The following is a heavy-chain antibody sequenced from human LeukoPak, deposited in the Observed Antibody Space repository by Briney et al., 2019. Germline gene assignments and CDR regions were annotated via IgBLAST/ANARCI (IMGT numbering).Heavy chain of an antibody. J-gene: IGHJ4*02. Sequence: PETLSLTCTVSGGSISSYYWSWIRQPPGKGLEWIGYIYYSGSTNYNPSLKSRVTISVDTSKNQFSLKLSSVTAADTAMYYCARQIAAAEDYWGQGTLVTVSS. CDR3: ARQIAAAEDY. CDR1: GGSISSYY. CDR2: IYYSGST. V-gene: IGHV4-59*01. D-gene: IGHD6-13*01.